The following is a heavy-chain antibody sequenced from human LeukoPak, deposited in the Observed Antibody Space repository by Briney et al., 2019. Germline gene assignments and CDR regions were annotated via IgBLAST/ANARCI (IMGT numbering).Heavy chain of an antibody. Sequence: GASVKVSCKASGYIFINYGISWVRQAPGQGLEWMGGIIPIFGTANYAQKFQGRVTITADESTSTAYMELSSLRSEDTAVYYCASSPLDIVATIVSVFYWFDPWGQGTLVTVSS. V-gene: IGHV1-69*13. CDR1: GYIFINYG. J-gene: IGHJ5*02. D-gene: IGHD5-12*01. CDR2: IIPIFGTA. CDR3: ASSPLDIVATIVSVFYWFDP.